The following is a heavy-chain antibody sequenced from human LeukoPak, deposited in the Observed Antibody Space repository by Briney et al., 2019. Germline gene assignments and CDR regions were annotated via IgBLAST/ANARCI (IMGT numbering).Heavy chain of an antibody. V-gene: IGHV4-59*01. CDR3: ARSTFGQPAFDY. CDR2: IYYSGST. Sequence: KPSETLSLTCTVSGGSIRSYYWSWIRQPPGKGLEWIGYIYYSGSTNYNPSLKSRVTMSVDTPKNQFSLKLSSVTAADTAVYYCARSTFGQPAFDYWGQGILVTVSS. D-gene: IGHD3-10*01. J-gene: IGHJ4*02. CDR1: GGSIRSYY.